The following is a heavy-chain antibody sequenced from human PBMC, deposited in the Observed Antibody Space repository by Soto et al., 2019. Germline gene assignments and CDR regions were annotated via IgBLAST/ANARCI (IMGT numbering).Heavy chain of an antibody. Sequence: VGSLRLSCAASGFTFSNYYMSWVRQAPGKGLEWVSYISSSGSTIYYADSVKGRFTISRDNAKNSLYLQMNSLRAEDTAVYYCARRGRNTRVRGIIIGYYYYGMDVWGQGTTVTVSS. CDR1: GFTFSNYY. D-gene: IGHD3-10*01. CDR2: ISSSGSTI. CDR3: ARRGRNTRVRGIIIGYYYYGMDV. J-gene: IGHJ6*02. V-gene: IGHV3-11*01.